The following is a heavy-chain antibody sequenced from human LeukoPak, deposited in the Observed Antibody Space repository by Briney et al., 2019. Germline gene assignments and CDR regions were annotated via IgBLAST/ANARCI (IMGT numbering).Heavy chain of an antibody. CDR2: IYYSGST. J-gene: IGHJ4*02. CDR1: GGSISSSSYY. Sequence: DPSETLSLTCTVSGGSISSSSYYSGWIRQPPGNWLEWIGNIYYSGSTYYNPSLKSRVTISVDTSKNQFSLKLSSVTAADTAVYYCARASGVYYYDNSGYSNFDSWGQGTLVTVSS. D-gene: IGHD3-22*01. CDR3: ARASGVYYYDNSGYSNFDS. V-gene: IGHV4-39*07.